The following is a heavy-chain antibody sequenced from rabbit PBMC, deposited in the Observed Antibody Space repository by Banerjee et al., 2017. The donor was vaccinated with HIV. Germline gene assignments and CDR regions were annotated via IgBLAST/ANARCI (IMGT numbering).Heavy chain of an antibody. J-gene: IGHJ4*01. CDR2: IYTGDGGT. Sequence: QEQLVESGGGLVKPGASLTLTCTASGFSFSSYYDMCWVRQAPGKGLEWIGFIYTGDGGTYYASWVNGRFTISLDNAQNTVFLQMTSLTAADTATYFCARAGVYAGSSSYTGFDFNLWGQGTLVTVS. V-gene: IGHV1S43*01. CDR1: GFSFSSYYD. CDR3: ARAGVYAGSSSYTGFDFNL. D-gene: IGHD8-1*01.